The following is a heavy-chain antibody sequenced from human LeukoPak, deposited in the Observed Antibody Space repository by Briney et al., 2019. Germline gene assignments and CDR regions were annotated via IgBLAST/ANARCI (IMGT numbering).Heavy chain of an antibody. CDR1: GFTFSSYD. D-gene: IGHD6-13*01. CDR2: ISASGGRT. CDR3: AKAGGSSWYDA. J-gene: IGHJ5*02. V-gene: IGHV3-23*01. Sequence: GGSLRLSCAASGFTFSSYDMSWVRQAPGKGLEWVSAISASGGRTYYADSVKGRFTISRDNSKNTMYQQMNSLRAEDTAAYYCAKAGGSSWYDAWGQGILVTVS.